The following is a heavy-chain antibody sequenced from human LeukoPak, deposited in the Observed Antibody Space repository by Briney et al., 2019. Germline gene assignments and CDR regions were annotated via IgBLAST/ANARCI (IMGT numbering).Heavy chain of an antibody. V-gene: IGHV3-7*01. D-gene: IGHD3-22*01. CDR2: IKQDGSEK. J-gene: IGHJ5*02. Sequence: GGSLRLSCAASGFTFSDAWMTWARQAPGKGLEWVANIKQDGSEKYYVDSVKGRFTISRDNAKNSLYLQMNSLRAEDTAVYYCARDVTDYYDSSGYDWFDPWGQGTLVTVSS. CDR1: GFTFSDAW. CDR3: ARDVTDYYDSSGYDWFDP.